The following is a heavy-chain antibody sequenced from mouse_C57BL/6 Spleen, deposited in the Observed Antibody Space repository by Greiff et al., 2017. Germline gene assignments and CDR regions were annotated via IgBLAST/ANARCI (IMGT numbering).Heavy chain of an antibody. CDR3: ARAGWNDGYFDY. J-gene: IGHJ2*01. D-gene: IGHD1-2*01. V-gene: IGHV1-78*01. CDR2: INPRDGST. Sequence: VQLQQSDAELVKPGASVKISCTASGYTFTDYTIHWMQQRPEQGLEWIGNINPRDGSTKYNEKFKGKATLTADKSSSTAYMHLNSLTSEDSAVYFGARAGWNDGYFDYWGQGTTLTVSS. CDR1: GYTFTDYT.